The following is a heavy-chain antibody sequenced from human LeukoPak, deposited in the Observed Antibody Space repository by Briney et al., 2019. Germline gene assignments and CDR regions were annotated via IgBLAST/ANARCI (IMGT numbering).Heavy chain of an antibody. V-gene: IGHV5-51*01. CDR2: IYPYDSEI. D-gene: IGHD7-27*01. CDR1: GNIFTSYS. CDR3: ARPNWARRYFDY. Sequence: GESLKISCKGSGNIFTSYSIAWVRQMPGEGLEWMGVIYPYDSEIRYSPSFQGQVTISADKSISTAYLQWSSLKASDTAMYYCARPNWARRYFDYWGQGTLVTVSS. J-gene: IGHJ4*02.